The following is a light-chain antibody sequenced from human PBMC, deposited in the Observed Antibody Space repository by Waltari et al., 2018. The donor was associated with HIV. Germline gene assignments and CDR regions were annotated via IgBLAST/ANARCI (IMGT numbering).Light chain of an antibody. CDR2: DVS. Sequence: QSALTQPASVSGSPGQSITISCTGTSSDAGGYNYVSCYQQPPGKAPKLMIYDVSNRPSGVSNRFSGSKSGNTASLTISGLQAEDEADYYCSSYTSSSTPYVFGTGTKVTVL. CDR3: SSYTSSSTPYV. V-gene: IGLV2-14*03. CDR1: SSDAGGYNY. J-gene: IGLJ1*01.